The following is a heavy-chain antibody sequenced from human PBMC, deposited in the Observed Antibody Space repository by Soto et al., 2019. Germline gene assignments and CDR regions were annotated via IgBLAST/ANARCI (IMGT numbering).Heavy chain of an antibody. J-gene: IGHJ5*02. V-gene: IGHV3-23*01. Sequence: EVQLLESGGGLVQPGGSLRLSCAASGFTFSSYAMSWVRQAPGKGLEWVSAISGSGGSTYYADSVKGRFTISRDNSKNTLYLQMNSLRAEDTAVYYCAKDRGIGGIAAAGGNWFDPWGQGTLVTVSS. D-gene: IGHD6-13*01. CDR3: AKDRGIGGIAAAGGNWFDP. CDR2: ISGSGGST. CDR1: GFTFSSYA.